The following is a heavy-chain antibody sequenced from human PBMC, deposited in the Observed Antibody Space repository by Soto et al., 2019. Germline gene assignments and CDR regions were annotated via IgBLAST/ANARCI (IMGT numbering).Heavy chain of an antibody. V-gene: IGHV1-18*01. J-gene: IGHJ4*02. CDR1: RYTFTSYG. CDR3: AREDRIAAASTGGY. CDR2: ISDYNGNT. D-gene: IGHD6-13*01. Sequence: GASLKGSCKASRYTFTSYGLSSVRQSPGQGLEWMGWISDYNGNTNYAQKLQGRVTMTTDTSTSTAYMELRSLRSDDTAVYYCAREDRIAAASTGGYWGQGTLVTVSS.